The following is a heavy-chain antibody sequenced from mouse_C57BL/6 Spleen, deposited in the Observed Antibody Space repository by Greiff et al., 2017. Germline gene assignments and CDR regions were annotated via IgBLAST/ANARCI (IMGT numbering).Heavy chain of an antibody. J-gene: IGHJ3*01. Sequence: EVKLVESGEGLVKPGGSLKLSCAASGFTFSGYAMSWVRQTPEKRLEWVAYISSGGDYIYYADTVKGRFTISRDNARNTLYLQMSSLKSEDTAMYYCTRDRDGNSWFAYWGQGTLVTVSA. V-gene: IGHV5-9-1*02. CDR1: GFTFSGYA. D-gene: IGHD2-1*01. CDR2: ISSGGDYI. CDR3: TRDRDGNSWFAY.